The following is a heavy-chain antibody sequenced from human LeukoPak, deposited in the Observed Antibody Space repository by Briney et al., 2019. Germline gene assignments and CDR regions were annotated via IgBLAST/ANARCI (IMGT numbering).Heavy chain of an antibody. Sequence: PSETLSLTCTVSGGSINRYYWSWIRQPPGKGLEWIGYISYTGSTNYNPSLKSRVTISVDTFKNQFSLKLSSVTAADTAVYYCASIKGSSGPFDYWGQGTLVTVSS. CDR3: ASIKGSSGPFDY. D-gene: IGHD3-22*01. J-gene: IGHJ4*02. CDR2: ISYTGST. V-gene: IGHV4-59*01. CDR1: GGSINRYY.